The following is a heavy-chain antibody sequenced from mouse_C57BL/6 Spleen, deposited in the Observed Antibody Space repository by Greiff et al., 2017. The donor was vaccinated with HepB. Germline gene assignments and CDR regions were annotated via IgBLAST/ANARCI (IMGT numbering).Heavy chain of an antibody. J-gene: IGHJ1*03. CDR2: INPNYGTT. V-gene: IGHV1-39*01. Sequence: VHVKQSGPELVKPGASVKISCKASGYSFTDYNMNWVKQSNGKSLEWIGVINPNYGTTSYNQKFKGKATLTVDQSSSTAYMQLNSLTSEDSAVYYCARSTGKGGYFDVWGTGTTVTVSS. CDR1: GYSFTDYN. CDR3: ARSTGKGGYFDV. D-gene: IGHD4-1*02.